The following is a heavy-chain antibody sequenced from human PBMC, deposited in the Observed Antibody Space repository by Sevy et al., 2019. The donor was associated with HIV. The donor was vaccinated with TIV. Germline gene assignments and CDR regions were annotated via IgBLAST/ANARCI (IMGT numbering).Heavy chain of an antibody. Sequence: GGSLRLSCAASGFTFSSYSMNWVRQAPGKGLEWVSDISSSSSTIYYADSVKGRFTISRDNAKNSLYLQINSLRDEDTAVYYCARVHPDEHYFDYWGQGTLVTVSS. CDR3: ARVHPDEHYFDY. CDR1: GFTFSSYS. CDR2: ISSSSSTI. J-gene: IGHJ4*02. V-gene: IGHV3-48*02.